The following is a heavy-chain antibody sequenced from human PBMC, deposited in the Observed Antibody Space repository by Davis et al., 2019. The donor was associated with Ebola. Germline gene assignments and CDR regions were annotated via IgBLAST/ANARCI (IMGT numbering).Heavy chain of an antibody. V-gene: IGHV3-13*01. CDR3: ARGHGDYGTLGYWYFDL. CDR2: IGTAGDT. J-gene: IGHJ2*01. D-gene: IGHD4-17*01. Sequence: GESLKISCAASGFTFSSYDMHWVRQATGKGLEWVSAIGTAGDTYYPGSVKGRFPISRENAKNSLYLQMNSLSAGDTAVYYCARGHGDYGTLGYWYFDLWGRGTLVTVSS. CDR1: GFTFSSYD.